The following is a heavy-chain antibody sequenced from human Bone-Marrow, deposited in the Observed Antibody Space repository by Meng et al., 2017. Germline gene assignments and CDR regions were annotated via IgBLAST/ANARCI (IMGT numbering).Heavy chain of an antibody. J-gene: IGHJ6*02. D-gene: IGHD1-26*01. V-gene: IGHV3-33*01. CDR2: IWYEGSNE. Sequence: GESLKISCAASGFTFSSYGMHWVRQAPGKGLEWVEVIWYEGSNEYYADSVKVRFTISRDNSNNTLYLKMNSLRAEDTAVDYCARVRELLYYGMDVWGQGTTVTVSS. CDR1: GFTFSSYG. CDR3: ARVRELLYYGMDV.